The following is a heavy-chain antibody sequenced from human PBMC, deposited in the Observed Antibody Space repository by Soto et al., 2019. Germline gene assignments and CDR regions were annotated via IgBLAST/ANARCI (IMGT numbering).Heavy chain of an antibody. CDR2: VYSSGTT. Sequence: RSLTCSVSGGSINSYWWSWIRQPAGKGLEWIGRVYSSGTTDYNPSLNSRATLSVETSKNQFSLKLSSVTAADTAVYYCARDIGQYAYGEGYWGQGIQVTVS. V-gene: IGHV4-4*07. J-gene: IGHJ4*02. CDR1: GGSINSYW. CDR3: ARDIGQYAYGEGY. D-gene: IGHD3-10*01.